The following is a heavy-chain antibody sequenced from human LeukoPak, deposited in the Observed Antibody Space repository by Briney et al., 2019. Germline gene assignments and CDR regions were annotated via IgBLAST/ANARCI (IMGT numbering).Heavy chain of an antibody. Sequence: TPSETLSLTCTVSGGTIGGYHWSWIRQSPGKGLGWIGYIYSTGSTNYNPSLKSRLTISVDTSKNQFSLKLSSVTAADTAVYYCARRHIAAASTLEYWGQGPLVTVSS. CDR1: GGTIGGYH. CDR3: ARRHIAAASTLEY. V-gene: IGHV4-59*01. D-gene: IGHD6-13*01. J-gene: IGHJ4*02. CDR2: IYSTGST.